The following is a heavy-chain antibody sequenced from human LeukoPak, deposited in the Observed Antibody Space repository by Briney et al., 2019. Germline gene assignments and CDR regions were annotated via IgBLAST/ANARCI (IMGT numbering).Heavy chain of an antibody. CDR2: LNPNSGGT. D-gene: IGHD2-2*01. Sequence: GAPVKVSCKASGYAFTGFYIHWVRQAPGQGLEWMGRLNPNSGGTIHAQKFQGRVTITRDTSISTAYMELSRLRSDDTAVYYCARVPDIYCPSTSCVDYWGQGTLVTVSS. V-gene: IGHV1-2*06. CDR1: GYAFTGFY. J-gene: IGHJ4*02. CDR3: ARVPDIYCPSTSCVDY.